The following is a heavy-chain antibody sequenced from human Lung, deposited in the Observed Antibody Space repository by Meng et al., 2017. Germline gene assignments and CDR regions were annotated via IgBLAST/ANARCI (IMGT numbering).Heavy chain of an antibody. J-gene: IGHJ4*02. CDR2: ISSSSA. V-gene: IGHV3-21*01. CDR1: GFTFSSYS. D-gene: IGHD2-15*01. CDR3: ARGRVVVAATPSDY. Sequence: EVQLVESGGGRVKPGGSLRLSCAASGFTFSSYSMNWVRQAPGKGLEWVSSISSSSAYADSVKGRFTISRDNAKNSLYLQMNSLRAEDTAVYYCARGRVVVAATPSDYWGQGTLVTVS.